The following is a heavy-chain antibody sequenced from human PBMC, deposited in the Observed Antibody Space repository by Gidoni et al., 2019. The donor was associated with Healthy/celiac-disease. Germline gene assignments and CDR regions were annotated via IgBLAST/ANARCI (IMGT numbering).Heavy chain of an antibody. V-gene: IGHV3-30-3*01. J-gene: IGHJ3*02. D-gene: IGHD3-22*01. CDR3: ASSHYYDSSGYYAFDI. CDR2: ISYDGSNK. Sequence: QVQLVESGGGVVQPGRSLRLSCAASGFTFSSYAMHWVRQAPGKGLEWVAVISYDGSNKYYADSVKGRFTISRDNSKNTLYLQMNSLRAEDTAVYYCASSHYYDSSGYYAFDIWGQGTMVTVSS. CDR1: GFTFSSYA.